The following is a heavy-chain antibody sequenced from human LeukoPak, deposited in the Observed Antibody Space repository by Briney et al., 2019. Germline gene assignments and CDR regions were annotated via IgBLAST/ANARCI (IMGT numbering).Heavy chain of an antibody. CDR3: ATRDLLWFGELLPKGFDP. Sequence: SETLSLTCVLYGGSSSGYYWSWIRQPPGKGLEWIGEINHSGSTNYDPSLKSRVTISVDTSKNQFSLKLSSVTAADTAVYYCATRDLLWFGELLPKGFDPWGQGTLVTVSS. D-gene: IGHD3-10*01. J-gene: IGHJ5*02. CDR1: GGSSSGYY. CDR2: INHSGST. V-gene: IGHV4-34*01.